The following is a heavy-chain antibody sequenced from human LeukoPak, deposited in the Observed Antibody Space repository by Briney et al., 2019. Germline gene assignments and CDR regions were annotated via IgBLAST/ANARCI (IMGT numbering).Heavy chain of an antibody. Sequence: GGSLRLSCAASRFTFSSYSMNWVRQAPGKGLEWVSSISSSSSYIYYADSVKGRFTISRDNAKNSLYLQMNSLRAEDTAVYYCARDSWVTAGSDYWGQGTLVTVSP. J-gene: IGHJ4*02. D-gene: IGHD2-21*02. V-gene: IGHV3-21*01. CDR1: RFTFSSYS. CDR3: ARDSWVTAGSDY. CDR2: ISSSSSYI.